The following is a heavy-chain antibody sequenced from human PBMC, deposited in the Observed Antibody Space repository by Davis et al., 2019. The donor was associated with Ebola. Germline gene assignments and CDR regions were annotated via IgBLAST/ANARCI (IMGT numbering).Heavy chain of an antibody. V-gene: IGHV3-21*01. Sequence: GESLKISCAASGFTFSSYSMNWVRQAPGKGLEWVSSISSSSSYIYYADSVKGRFTISRENAKNSLYLQMNSLRAGDTAVYYCARDRGTYGMDVWGQGTTVTVSS. D-gene: IGHD1-1*01. CDR3: ARDRGTYGMDV. J-gene: IGHJ6*02. CDR2: ISSSSSYI. CDR1: GFTFSSYS.